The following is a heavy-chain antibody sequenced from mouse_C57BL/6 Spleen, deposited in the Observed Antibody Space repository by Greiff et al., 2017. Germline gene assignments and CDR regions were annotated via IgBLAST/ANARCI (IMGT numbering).Heavy chain of an antibody. CDR2: INPNNGGT. J-gene: IGHJ2*01. V-gene: IGHV1-26*01. D-gene: IGHD1-1*01. CDR1: GYTFTDYY. CDR3: ARSGYYYGSSNFDY. Sequence: EVQLQQSGPELVKPGASVKISCKASGYTFTDYYMNWVQQSHGKSLEWIGDINPNNGGTSYNQKFKGKATLTVDKSSSTAYMELRSLTSEDSAVYYCARSGYYYGSSNFDYWGQGTTLTVSS.